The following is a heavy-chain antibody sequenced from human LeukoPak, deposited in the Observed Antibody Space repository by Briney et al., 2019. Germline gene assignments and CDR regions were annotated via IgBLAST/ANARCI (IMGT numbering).Heavy chain of an antibody. CDR2: TSGSGGST. CDR1: GFTFSSYA. D-gene: IGHD3-3*01. Sequence: PGGSLRLSCAASGFTFSSYAMSWVRQAPGKGLEWVSATSGSGGSTYYADSVKGRFTISRDNSKNTLYLQMNSLRAEDTAVYYCAKAIHDFWSGLDYWGQGSLVTVSS. J-gene: IGHJ4*02. V-gene: IGHV3-23*01. CDR3: AKAIHDFWSGLDY.